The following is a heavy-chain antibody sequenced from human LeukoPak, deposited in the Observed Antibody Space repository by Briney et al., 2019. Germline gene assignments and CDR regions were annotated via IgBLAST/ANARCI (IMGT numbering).Heavy chain of an antibody. CDR2: INPNSGGT. V-gene: IGHV1-2*02. D-gene: IGHD3-22*01. CDR1: GYTFTGYY. CDR3: ARGGDSSSWFTSPDY. J-gene: IGHJ4*02. Sequence: ASVKVSRKASGYTFTGYYIHWVRQAPGQGLEWMGWINPNSGGTNYAQKFQGRVTMTRGTSISAAYMELSRLRSDDTAVYYCARGGDSSSWFTSPDYWGQGILVTVSS.